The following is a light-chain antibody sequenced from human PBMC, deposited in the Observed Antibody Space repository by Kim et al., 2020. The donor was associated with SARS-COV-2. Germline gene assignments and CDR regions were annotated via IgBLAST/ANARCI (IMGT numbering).Light chain of an antibody. CDR1: SGSIASSY. V-gene: IGLV6-57*04. CDR3: LSYDTTNPLYV. Sequence: NFMLTQPHSVSGSPGKTVTISCTRSSGSIASSYVQWYQQRPGSAPTSVIYEDNQRPSGVPDRFSGSIDSSSNSASLTISGLQTEDDADYYCLSYDTTNPLYVFGTGTKVTVL. CDR2: EDN. J-gene: IGLJ1*01.